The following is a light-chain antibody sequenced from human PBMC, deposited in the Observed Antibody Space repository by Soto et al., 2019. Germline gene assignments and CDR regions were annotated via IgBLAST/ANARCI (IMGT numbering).Light chain of an antibody. J-gene: IGKJ1*01. V-gene: IGKV3-11*01. CDR2: DPS. CDR3: QQRSNRPRT. CDR1: QSVGSD. Sequence: ILMTLSQATLSVSPGERATLSCRASQSVGSDLAWYHQKPGQAPRLVIYDPSNTATGIPARFRGTGSGTDITPTISILAPEDVVFYCWQQRSNRPRTFGQGTKLDIK.